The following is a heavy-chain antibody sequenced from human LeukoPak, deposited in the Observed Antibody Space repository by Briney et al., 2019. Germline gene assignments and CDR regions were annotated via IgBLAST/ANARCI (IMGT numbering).Heavy chain of an antibody. V-gene: IGHV4-59*08. D-gene: IGHD6-19*01. Sequence: SETLPLTCTVSGGSISSYYWSWIRQPPGKGLEWIGYIYYSGSTNYNPSLKSRVTISVDTSKNQFSLKLSSVTAADTAVYYCARHFLNSGWFPSSFDYWGQGTLVTVSS. CDR3: ARHFLNSGWFPSSFDY. CDR1: GGSISSYY. J-gene: IGHJ4*02. CDR2: IYYSGST.